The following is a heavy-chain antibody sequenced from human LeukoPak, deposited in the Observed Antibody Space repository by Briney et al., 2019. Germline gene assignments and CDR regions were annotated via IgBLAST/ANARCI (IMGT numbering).Heavy chain of an antibody. CDR1: GFTFSSYS. V-gene: IGHV3-21*01. J-gene: IGHJ4*02. CDR2: ISSSSSYI. D-gene: IGHD3-10*01. CDR3: ARPYYYGLRPPDY. Sequence: GGSLRLSCAASGFTFSSYSMNWVRQAPGKGLEWVSSISSSSSYIYYADSVEGRFTISRDNAKNSLYLQMNSLRAEDTAVYYCARPYYYGLRPPDYWGQGTLVTVSS.